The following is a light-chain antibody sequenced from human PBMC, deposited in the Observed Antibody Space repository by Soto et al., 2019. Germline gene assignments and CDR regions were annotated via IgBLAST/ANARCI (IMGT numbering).Light chain of an antibody. CDR3: QQSYSTPIT. Sequence: DIQMTQSPSSLSASVGDRVTITCRASQSISSYLHWYQQRPGKAPKLLIYRASNLQSGVPSRFSGSGSGTDFTLTISSLQPEDFATYSCQQSYSTPITFVQGTRLEIK. J-gene: IGKJ5*01. V-gene: IGKV1-39*01. CDR1: QSISSY. CDR2: RAS.